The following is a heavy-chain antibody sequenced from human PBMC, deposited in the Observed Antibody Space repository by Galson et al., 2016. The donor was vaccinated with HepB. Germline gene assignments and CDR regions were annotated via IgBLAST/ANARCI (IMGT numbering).Heavy chain of an antibody. V-gene: IGHV3-33*01. D-gene: IGHD2-15*01. J-gene: IGHJ4*02. CDR1: GFTFSDFG. CDR3: ARFGGSLGMDV. CDR2: IWYDGSNK. Sequence: SLRLSCAASGFTFSDFGMHWVRQAPGKGLEWVALIWYDGSNKHYADSVKGRFTISRDNSKNTLYLQMNSLTAEDTAVYYCARFGGSLGMDVWGQGTLVTASS.